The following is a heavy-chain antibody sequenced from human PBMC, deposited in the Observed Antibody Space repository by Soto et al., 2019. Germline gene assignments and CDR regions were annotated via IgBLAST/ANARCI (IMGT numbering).Heavy chain of an antibody. Sequence: QVQLVQSGAEVKKPGASVKVSCKASGYTFTSSGISWVRQAPGQGLEGMGWISAYSGNTNYAQKLQGRVTMTTDTSTSAAYMERRSLRSDDTAVYYCARDAADCDYVDAYYLPIDYLGQGTLVTVSS. CDR2: ISAYSGNT. J-gene: IGHJ4*02. CDR1: GYTFTSSG. V-gene: IGHV1-18*01. CDR3: ARDAADCDYVDAYYLPIDY. D-gene: IGHD4-17*01.